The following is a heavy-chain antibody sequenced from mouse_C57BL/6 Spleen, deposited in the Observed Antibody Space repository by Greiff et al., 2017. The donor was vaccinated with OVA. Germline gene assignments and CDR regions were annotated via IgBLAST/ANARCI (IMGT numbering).Heavy chain of an antibody. D-gene: IGHD1-1*01. V-gene: IGHV8-12*01. Sequence: QVTLKESGPGILQSSQTLSLTCSFSGFSLSTSGMGVSWIRQPSGKGLEWLAHIYWDDDKRYNPSLKSRLTISKDTSRNQVFLKITSVDTADTATYYCARKDGSSYWYFDVWGTGTTVTVSS. CDR2: IYWDDDK. CDR1: GFSLSTSGMG. CDR3: ARKDGSSYWYFDV. J-gene: IGHJ1*03.